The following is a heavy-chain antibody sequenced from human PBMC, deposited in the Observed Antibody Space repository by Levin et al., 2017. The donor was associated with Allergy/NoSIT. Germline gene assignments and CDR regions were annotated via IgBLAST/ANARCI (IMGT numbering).Heavy chain of an antibody. D-gene: IGHD4-23*01. CDR2: ISTRSDTI. CDR3: ATTGGNPSGFDY. CDR1: GFIFSHYG. J-gene: IGHJ4*02. Sequence: GESLKISCVASGFIFSHYGMNWVRQSPGKGLEWLSYISTRSDTIYDADSVKGRFTISRDNAKNSLYLQMNSLRDEDTAVYYCATTGGNPSGFDYWGQGTLVTVSS. V-gene: IGHV3-48*02.